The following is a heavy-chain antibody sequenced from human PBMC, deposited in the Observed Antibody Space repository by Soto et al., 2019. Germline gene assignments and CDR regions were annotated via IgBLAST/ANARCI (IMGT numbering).Heavy chain of an antibody. J-gene: IGHJ4*02. CDR2: INHSGST. Sequence: QVQLQQWGAGLLKPSETLSLTCAVYGGSFSGYYWSWIRQPPGKGLEWIGEINHSGSTNYNPPLXRXDTRQVDTSKNQFSLELSSVTAADTAVYYCAGAVDYWGQGPLVTVSS. CDR1: GGSFSGYY. V-gene: IGHV4-34*01. CDR3: AGAVDY.